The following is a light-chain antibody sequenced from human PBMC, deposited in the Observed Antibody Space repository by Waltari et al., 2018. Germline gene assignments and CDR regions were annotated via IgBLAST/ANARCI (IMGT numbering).Light chain of an antibody. J-gene: IGKJ1*01. Sequence: DIQMTQSPSSLSASVGDRVSITCRSSQTVSKFLNWYQQKPGEAPKLLIYAASTLQSGVPSRFRGGGSGTDVTLIISSLQPDDFATYFCQQTYTTPWTFGQGTRVDI. CDR3: QQTYTTPWT. V-gene: IGKV1-39*01. CDR1: QTVSKF. CDR2: AAS.